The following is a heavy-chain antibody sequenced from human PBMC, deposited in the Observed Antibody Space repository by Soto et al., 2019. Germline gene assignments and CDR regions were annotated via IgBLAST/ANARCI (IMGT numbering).Heavy chain of an antibody. CDR2: IYSSGNT. CDR1: GGSISSYY. CDR3: ARSFYIVVVVAATFHYGMDV. V-gene: IGHV4-59*08. Sequence: SETLSLTCTVSGGSISSYYWSWIRQPPGKALEWIGYIYSSGNTNYNPSLKSRVTISVDTSKNQFSLKLSSVTAADTAVYYCARSFYIVVVVAATFHYGMDVWGQGTTVTVSS. J-gene: IGHJ6*02. D-gene: IGHD2-15*01.